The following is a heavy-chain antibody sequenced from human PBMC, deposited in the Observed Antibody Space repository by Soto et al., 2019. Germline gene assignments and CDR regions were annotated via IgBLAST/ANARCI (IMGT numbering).Heavy chain of an antibody. J-gene: IGHJ6*03. V-gene: IGHV3-23*01. Sequence: GGSLRLSCAASEFTFGTYAMTWVRQAPGKGLEWVSTISGSGGSTFYADSVKGRFTISRDNSKNTLHLQMNSLRVEDTAVYYCAKRDNDFWSGYYPDNYYMDVWGKGTTVTVSS. D-gene: IGHD3-3*01. CDR1: EFTFGTYA. CDR2: ISGSGGST. CDR3: AKRDNDFWSGYYPDNYYMDV.